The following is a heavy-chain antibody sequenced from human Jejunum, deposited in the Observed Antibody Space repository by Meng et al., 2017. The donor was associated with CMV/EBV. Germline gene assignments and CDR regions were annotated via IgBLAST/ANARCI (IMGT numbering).Heavy chain of an antibody. V-gene: IGHV1-2*02. CDR2: INPKNGGT. Sequence: YCKADGYTVNNFYKHWVRQAHGQGPEWMGWINPKNGGTNYALDFLGRVTMTTDSFMSTVYMELSGLRSDDTALYYCARYGRVTGTDSWGQGTLVTVSS. D-gene: IGHD1-20*01. CDR1: GYTVNNFY. CDR3: ARYGRVTGTDS. J-gene: IGHJ4*02.